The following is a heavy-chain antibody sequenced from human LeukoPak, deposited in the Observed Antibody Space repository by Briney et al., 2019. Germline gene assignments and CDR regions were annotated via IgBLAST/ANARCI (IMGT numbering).Heavy chain of an antibody. CDR1: GFTFSNYN. V-gene: IGHV3-21*01. D-gene: IGHD3-22*01. CDR2: ISSSSSFI. Sequence: GGSLRLSCAASGFTFSNYNMNWVRQAPGKGLEWVSSISSSSSFIYYADSVKGRFTISRDNAKNSLYLQMNSLRAEDTAVYYCARDNYDSSGYYYFHYFDYWGQGTLVTVSS. CDR3: ARDNYDSSGYYYFHYFDY. J-gene: IGHJ4*02.